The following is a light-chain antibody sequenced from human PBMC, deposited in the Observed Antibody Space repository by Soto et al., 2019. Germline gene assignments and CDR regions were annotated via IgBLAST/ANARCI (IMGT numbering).Light chain of an antibody. CDR1: QSLAFRDGNIY. CDR3: AEAALLHHA. Sequence: DIVLTQTPLSLVVTLGQPASISCKSSQSLAFRDGNIYLNWLQQRPGQPPRLLIYKTSNRFSGVPDRFSGSGAGTEFTLKISKVEAEDGGVYYCAEAALLHHAFGQGTKVEIK. CDR2: KTS. V-gene: IGKV2-24*01. J-gene: IGKJ1*01.